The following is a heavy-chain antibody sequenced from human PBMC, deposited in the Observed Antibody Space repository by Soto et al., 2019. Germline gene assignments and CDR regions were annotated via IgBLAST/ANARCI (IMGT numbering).Heavy chain of an antibody. CDR3: ARDRVGIAASDPHFDY. D-gene: IGHD6-13*01. J-gene: IGHJ4*02. V-gene: IGHV3-33*01. Sequence: PGGSLRLSCAASGFPFSSYGMHWVRQAPGKGLEWVAVIWYDGSNKYYADSVKGRFTISRDNSKNTLYLQMNSLRAEDTAVYYCARDRVGIAASDPHFDYWGQGTLVTVSS. CDR2: IWYDGSNK. CDR1: GFPFSSYG.